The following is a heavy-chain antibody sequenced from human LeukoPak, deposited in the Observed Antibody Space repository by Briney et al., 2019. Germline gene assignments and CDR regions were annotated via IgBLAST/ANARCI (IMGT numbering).Heavy chain of an antibody. CDR3: ARDQPKNYYDSSGYYLSA. V-gene: IGHV3-21*01. Sequence: GGSLRLSCAASGFTFSSYSMNWVRQAPGKGLEWVSSISSSSSHIYYADSVKGRFTISRDNAKNSLYLQMNSLRAEDTAVYYCARDQPKNYYDSSGYYLSAWGQGTLVTVSS. J-gene: IGHJ5*02. D-gene: IGHD3-22*01. CDR2: ISSSSSHI. CDR1: GFTFSSYS.